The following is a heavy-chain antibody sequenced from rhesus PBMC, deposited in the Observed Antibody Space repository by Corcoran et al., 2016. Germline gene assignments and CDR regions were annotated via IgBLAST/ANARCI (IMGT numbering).Heavy chain of an antibody. CDR2: IDPSDSDT. J-gene: IGHJ6*01. CDR3: AKGKYLDWLSLKSYGLDS. CDR1: GYSFTSYW. Sequence: EVQLVQSGAEVKRPGESLKISCKTSGYSFTSYWISWVRQMPGKGLEWIVAIDPSDSDTRYNPSFQGHVTISADKSISTAYLQWSRLKASDTATYYCAKGKYLDWLSLKSYGLDSWGQGVVVTVSS. D-gene: IGHD3-3*01. V-gene: IGHV5-20*01.